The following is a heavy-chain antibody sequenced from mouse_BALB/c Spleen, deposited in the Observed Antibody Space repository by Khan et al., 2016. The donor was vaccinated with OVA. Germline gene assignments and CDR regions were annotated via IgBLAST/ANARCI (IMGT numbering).Heavy chain of an antibody. D-gene: IGHD1-1*01. CDR2: VSTGGTYT. Sequence: EVELVESGGDLVKPGGSLKLSCVASGFTFSTYGMSWVRQAPDKRLEWVATVSTGGTYTYYPDSVNGRSTISRDNAKNTLYLQMSGLRSEDTAMFFCTRLAYYYDSEGLAYWGQGTLVTVS. CDR3: TRLAYYYDSEGLAY. J-gene: IGHJ3*01. CDR1: GFTFSTYG. V-gene: IGHV5-6*01.